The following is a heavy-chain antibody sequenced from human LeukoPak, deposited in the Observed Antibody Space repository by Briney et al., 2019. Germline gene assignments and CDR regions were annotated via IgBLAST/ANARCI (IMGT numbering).Heavy chain of an antibody. Sequence: SETLSLTCTVSGGTIYSYYWSWIRQPPGKGLEWIGYIYYSGSTNYNPSLKSRVTISVDTTKNQFSLKLSSVTAADTAVYYCAIDRDGYNVIDYWGQGTLVTVSS. V-gene: IGHV4-59*12. CDR1: GGTIYSYY. J-gene: IGHJ4*02. D-gene: IGHD5-24*01. CDR3: AIDRDGYNVIDY. CDR2: IYYSGST.